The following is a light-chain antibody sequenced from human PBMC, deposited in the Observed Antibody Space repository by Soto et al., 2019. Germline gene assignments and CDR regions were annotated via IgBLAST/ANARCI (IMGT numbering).Light chain of an antibody. CDR2: DAS. Sequence: EIVLTQSLATLSLSPGERANLSCRASQSVNSYLAWYQQKPGQGPRLLIYDASNRATGIPARFSGSGSGTDFTLTISSLEPEDLAVYYCQQRSNWPPAFGGGTKVEIK. V-gene: IGKV3-11*01. J-gene: IGKJ4*01. CDR1: QSVNSY. CDR3: QQRSNWPPA.